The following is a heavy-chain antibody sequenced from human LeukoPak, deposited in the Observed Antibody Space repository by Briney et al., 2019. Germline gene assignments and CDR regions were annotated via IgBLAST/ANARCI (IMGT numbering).Heavy chain of an antibody. CDR1: GFTFTSYA. CDR3: AKDPRSMIQAFDI. CDR2: ISGSGGST. J-gene: IGHJ3*02. D-gene: IGHD3-22*01. Sequence: GGSLRLSCAASGFTFTSYAMSWVRRAPGKGLEWVSAISGSGGSTYYAGSVKGRFTISRDNSKNTLYLQMNSLRAEDTAVYYCAKDPRSMIQAFDIWGQGTMVTVSS. V-gene: IGHV3-23*01.